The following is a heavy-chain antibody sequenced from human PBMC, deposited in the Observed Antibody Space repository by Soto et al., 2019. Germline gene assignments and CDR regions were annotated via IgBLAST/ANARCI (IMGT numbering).Heavy chain of an antibody. CDR2: IIPIFGTA. D-gene: IGHD2-15*01. J-gene: IGHJ6*02. CDR3: ARDKIVVAAATRYYYYGMDV. V-gene: IGHV1-69*13. CDR1: GGTFSSYA. Sequence: SVKVCCKASGGTFSSYAISWLREAAGQVLEWMGGIIPIFGTANYAQKFQGRVTITADESTSTAYMELSSLRSEDTAVYYCARDKIVVAAATRYYYYGMDVWGQGTTVTVSS.